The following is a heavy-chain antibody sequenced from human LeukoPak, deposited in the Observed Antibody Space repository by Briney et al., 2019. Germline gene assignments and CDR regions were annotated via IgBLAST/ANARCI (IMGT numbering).Heavy chain of an antibody. CDR1: GFTFSSYS. Sequence: GGSLRLSCAASGFTFSSYSMNWVRQAPGKGLEWVSSISSGSSYIYYADSVKGRFTISRDNAKNSLSLQMNSLRAEDTALYYCARHDCTSANCPLDYWGQGTLVAVSS. D-gene: IGHD2-2*01. J-gene: IGHJ4*02. V-gene: IGHV3-21*04. CDR2: ISSGSSYI. CDR3: ARHDCTSANCPLDY.